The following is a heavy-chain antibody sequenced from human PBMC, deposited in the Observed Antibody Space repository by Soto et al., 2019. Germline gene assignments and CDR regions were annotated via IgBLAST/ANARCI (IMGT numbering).Heavy chain of an antibody. V-gene: IGHV3-73*01. D-gene: IGHD3-9*01. J-gene: IGHJ4*02. Sequence: PGGSLRLSCAASGFTFSGSAMHWVRQAPGKGLEWVGRIRSKANSDATVYAASVKGRFTISRDDSKNTAYLQMNSLKTEDTAVYYCTNPSINYDILTDYFNYWGQGSLVNVSS. CDR1: GFTFSGSA. CDR2: IRSKANSDAT. CDR3: TNPSINYDILTDYFNY.